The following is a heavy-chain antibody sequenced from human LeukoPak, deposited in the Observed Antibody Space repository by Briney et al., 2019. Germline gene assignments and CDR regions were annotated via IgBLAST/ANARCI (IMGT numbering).Heavy chain of an antibody. Sequence: SETLSLTCTVSGGSVSSGSYYWSWIRQPPGKGLEWIGYIYDSGSTNYNPSLKSRVTISVDTSKNQFSLKLSSVTAADTAVYYCARETRWYDILTGYYQNNFDYWGQGTLVTVSS. J-gene: IGHJ4*02. CDR3: ARETRWYDILTGYYQNNFDY. D-gene: IGHD3-9*01. V-gene: IGHV4-61*01. CDR1: GGSVSSGSYY. CDR2: IYDSGST.